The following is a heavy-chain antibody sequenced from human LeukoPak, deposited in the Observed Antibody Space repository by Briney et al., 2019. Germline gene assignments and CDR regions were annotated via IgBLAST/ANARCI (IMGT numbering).Heavy chain of an antibody. D-gene: IGHD3-16*02. CDR1: GGSFSGYY. J-gene: IGHJ4*02. CDR2: INHSGST. V-gene: IGHV4-34*01. CDR3: ARRLSGYTFDY. Sequence: TSETLSLTCAVYGGSFSGYYWSWIRQPPGKGLEWIGEINHSGSTNYNPSLKSRVTISVDTSKNQFSLKLSSVTAADTAVYYCARRLSGYTFDYWGQGTLVTVSS.